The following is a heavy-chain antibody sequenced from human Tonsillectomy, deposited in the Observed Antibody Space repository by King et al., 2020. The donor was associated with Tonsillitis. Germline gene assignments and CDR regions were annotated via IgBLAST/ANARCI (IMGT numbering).Heavy chain of an antibody. J-gene: IGHJ6*02. V-gene: IGHV5-10-1*01. CDR2: IDPRDSDT. CDR1: GYSFSSYW. Sequence: QLVQSGAEVKKPGESLRISCKGSGYSFSSYWINWVRQMPGKGLEWMGRIDPRDSDTDYRQSCQGHVTISADKSINTAYLQWSSLLASDTAMYYCARQRRGGNHPYSYYGMDVWGQGATVTVSS. CDR3: ARQRRGGNHPYSYYGMDV. D-gene: IGHD1-14*01.